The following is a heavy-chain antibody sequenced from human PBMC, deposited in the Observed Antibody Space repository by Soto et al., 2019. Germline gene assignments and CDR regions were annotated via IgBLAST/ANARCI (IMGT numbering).Heavy chain of an antibody. J-gene: IGHJ4*02. CDR2: INHSGST. V-gene: IGHV4-34*01. CDR1: GGSFNGYY. D-gene: IGHD6-6*01. CDR3: ARAGDGSSSYFDY. Sequence: QVQLQQWGAGLLKPSETLSLTCAVSGGSFNGYYWTWIRQPPGKGLEWIGEINHSGSTNYSPSLKSRLTISLDTSQNQFSLKLSYVTAADTAVYYCARAGDGSSSYFDYWGQGTLVTVSS.